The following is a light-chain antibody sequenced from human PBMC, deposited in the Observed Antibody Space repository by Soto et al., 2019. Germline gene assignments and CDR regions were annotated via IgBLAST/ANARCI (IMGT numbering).Light chain of an antibody. V-gene: IGKV1-5*01. Sequence: DIQMTQSPATLSASVGDRFTITCRASQSVRSWLAWYQQKPGKSPNLLIFDSSRLESGVQSRFSGSASGTEFTLTISSLQPEDVATYYCQKYNSAETVGQGTKVEIK. J-gene: IGKJ1*01. CDR1: QSVRSW. CDR2: DSS. CDR3: QKYNSAET.